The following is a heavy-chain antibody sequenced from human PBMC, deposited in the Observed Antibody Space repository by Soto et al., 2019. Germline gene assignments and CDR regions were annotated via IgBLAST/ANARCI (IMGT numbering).Heavy chain of an antibody. D-gene: IGHD1-20*01. Sequence: QVQLVQSGAEVKKPGSSVKVSCKASGGTFSSYAISWVRQAPGQGLEWMGGIIHIFGTANYAQKFQGRVTITADESTSTAYMELSSLRSEDTAVYYCARDHRYNWNPYYYYGMDVWGQGTTVTVSS. V-gene: IGHV1-69*01. J-gene: IGHJ6*02. CDR3: ARDHRYNWNPYYYYGMDV. CDR1: GGTFSSYA. CDR2: IIHIFGTA.